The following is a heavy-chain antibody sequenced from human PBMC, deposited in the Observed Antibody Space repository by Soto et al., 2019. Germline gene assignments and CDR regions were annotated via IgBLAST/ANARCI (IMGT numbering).Heavy chain of an antibody. Sequence: SETLSLTCTVSGGSISSSSYYWGWIRQPPGKGLEWIGSIYYSGSTYYNPSLKSRVTISVDTSKNQFSLKLSSVTAADTAVYYCASLKGDYVSYWGQGTLVTVSS. CDR1: GGSISSSSYY. CDR2: IYYSGST. D-gene: IGHD4-17*01. J-gene: IGHJ4*02. CDR3: ASLKGDYVSY. V-gene: IGHV4-39*01.